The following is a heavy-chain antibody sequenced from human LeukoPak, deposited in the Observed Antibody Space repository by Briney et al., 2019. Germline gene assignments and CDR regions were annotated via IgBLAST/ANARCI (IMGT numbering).Heavy chain of an antibody. J-gene: IGHJ4*02. CDR3: AEDSGYCSSTSRYAGDY. Sequence: GGSLRLSCAASGFTFSSYAMSWDRQAPGKGLEWVSAISGSGGSTYYADSVKGRFTISRDNSKNTLYLQMNSLRAEDTAVYYCAEDSGYCSSTSRYAGDYWGQGTLVTVSS. CDR1: GFTFSSYA. V-gene: IGHV3-23*01. CDR2: ISGSGGST. D-gene: IGHD2-2*01.